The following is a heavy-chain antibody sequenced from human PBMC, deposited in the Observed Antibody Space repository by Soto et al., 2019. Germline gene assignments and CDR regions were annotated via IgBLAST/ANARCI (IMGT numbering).Heavy chain of an antibody. D-gene: IGHD6-13*01. CDR2: ISSNSAYI. J-gene: IGHJ5*02. CDR1: GFTFRSFT. V-gene: IGHV3-21*01. Sequence: PGGSLSPSCASSGFTFRSFTMNWVRQAPGKGLEWVSTISSNSAYIYYTDALRGRFTISRDNAKNSLHLQMNSLRAEDTAVYYCTRDASRDSSARGWFDPWGPGTLVTVSS. CDR3: TRDASRDSSARGWFDP.